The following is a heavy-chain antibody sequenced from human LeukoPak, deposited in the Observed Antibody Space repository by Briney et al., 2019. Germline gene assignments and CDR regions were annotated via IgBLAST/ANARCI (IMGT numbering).Heavy chain of an antibody. CDR2: ISGSGGYT. V-gene: IGHV3-23*01. J-gene: IGHJ4*02. CDR1: GFTFGSHA. D-gene: IGHD6-19*01. Sequence: PGGSLRLSCAASGFTFGSHAMTWVRQAPGKGLEWVSVISGSGGYTHYADSVEGRFTISRDNSKKTLYLQMNSLRAEDTALYYCAKALYSSDWYPFDYWGQGTLVTVSS. CDR3: AKALYSSDWYPFDY.